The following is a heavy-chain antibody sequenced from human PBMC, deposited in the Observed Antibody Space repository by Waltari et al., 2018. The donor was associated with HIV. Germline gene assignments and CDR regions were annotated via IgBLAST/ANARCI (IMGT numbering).Heavy chain of an antibody. CDR2: IDDSGSV. D-gene: IGHD3-10*01. Sequence: QVRLHQWGAGLLKPSDTLSLTCAVYGESLSGYYWAWIRQPPGKGLQWIGDIDDSGSVHHGPSLKRRGAMSVDTYKNQFSLKLRSVTAADTAVYYCAKKDLFGGTRGWFDPWGQGTSVVVSS. CDR1: GESLSGYY. V-gene: IGHV4-34*01. CDR3: AKKDLFGGTRGWFDP. J-gene: IGHJ5*02.